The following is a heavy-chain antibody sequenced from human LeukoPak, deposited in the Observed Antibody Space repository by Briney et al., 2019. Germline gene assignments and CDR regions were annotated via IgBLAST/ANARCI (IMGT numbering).Heavy chain of an antibody. CDR1: GYTFTSYA. CDR2: INTNTGNP. CDR3: ARDHHDSSGYLQYYFDY. J-gene: IGHJ4*02. D-gene: IGHD3-22*01. Sequence: ASVKVSCKASGYTFTSYAMNWVRQAPGQGLEWMGWINTNTGNPTYAQGFTGRFVFSLDTSDSTAYLQISSLKAEDTAVYYCARDHHDSSGYLQYYFDYWGQGTLVTVSS. V-gene: IGHV7-4-1*02.